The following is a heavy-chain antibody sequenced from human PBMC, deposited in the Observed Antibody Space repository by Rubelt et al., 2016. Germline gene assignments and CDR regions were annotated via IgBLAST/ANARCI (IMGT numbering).Heavy chain of an antibody. Sequence: EVQLVESGGGLVKPGGSLRLSCAASGFTFSSYSMNWVRQASGRGLEWVGRIRSKPYSYATSYGASVKGRFTISRDDSKTTAYLQMNSLNTEETAVYFCTIYITGHYWGQGSLVTVSS. V-gene: IGHV3-73*01. D-gene: IGHD2-8*02. CDR2: IRSKPYSYAT. CDR3: TIYITGHY. J-gene: IGHJ4*02. CDR1: GFTFSSYS.